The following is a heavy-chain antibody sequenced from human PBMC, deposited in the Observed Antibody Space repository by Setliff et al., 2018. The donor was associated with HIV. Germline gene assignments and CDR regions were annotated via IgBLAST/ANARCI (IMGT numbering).Heavy chain of an antibody. CDR3: ARGGRSTVATWAWFDP. J-gene: IGHJ5*02. V-gene: IGHV4-39*01. D-gene: IGHD4-4*01. CDR1: GGPFSSSSYY. Sequence: PSETLSLTCTVSGGPFSSSSYYWGWIRQPPGKGLEWIGSLRPSGNTYYNPSLKSRVTISVDTTKNQFSLKLTSVTAADTAVYHCARGGRSTVATWAWFDPWGQGTLVTVSS. CDR2: LRPSGNT.